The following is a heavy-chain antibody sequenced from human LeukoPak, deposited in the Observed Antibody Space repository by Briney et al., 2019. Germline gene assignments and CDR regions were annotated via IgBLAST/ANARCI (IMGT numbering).Heavy chain of an antibody. J-gene: IGHJ4*02. CDR2: ISSSSSYI. CDR1: GFTFSSYS. V-gene: IGHV3-21*01. D-gene: IGHD3-9*01. Sequence: GGSLRLSCAASGFTFSSYSMNWVRQAPGKGLEWVSSISSSSSYIYYADSVKGRFTISRDNAKNSLYLQMNSLRAEDTAVYYCAKGYFDWLSHSPPYYFDYWGQGTLVTVSS. CDR3: AKGYFDWLSHSPPYYFDY.